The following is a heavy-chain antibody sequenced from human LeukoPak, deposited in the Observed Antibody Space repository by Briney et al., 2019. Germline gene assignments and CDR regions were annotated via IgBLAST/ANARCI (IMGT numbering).Heavy chain of an antibody. CDR2: FDPEDGET. Sequence: GASVKVSCKVSGYTLTELSMHWVRQAPGKGLEWMGGFDPEDGETIYAQKFQGRVTMTEDTSTDTAYMELSSLRSEDTAVYYCATAYDSGGYSYLYFQHWGRGTLVTVSS. CDR1: GYTLTELS. V-gene: IGHV1-24*01. D-gene: IGHD3-22*01. J-gene: IGHJ1*01. CDR3: ATAYDSGGYSYLYFQH.